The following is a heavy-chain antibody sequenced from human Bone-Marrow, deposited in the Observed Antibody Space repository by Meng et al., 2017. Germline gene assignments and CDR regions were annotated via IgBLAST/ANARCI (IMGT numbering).Heavy chain of an antibody. D-gene: IGHD6-13*01. J-gene: IGHJ4*02. V-gene: IGHV1-69*01. Sequence: QVQLVQSGAEVKKPGASVKVSCQASGYTFTGYYMHWVRQAPGQGLEWMGGIIPIFGTANYAQKFQGRVTITADESTSTAYMELSSLRSEDTAVYYCARASSSNVRGDYWGQGTLVTVSS. CDR3: ARASSSNVRGDY. CDR1: GYTFTGYY. CDR2: IIPIFGTA.